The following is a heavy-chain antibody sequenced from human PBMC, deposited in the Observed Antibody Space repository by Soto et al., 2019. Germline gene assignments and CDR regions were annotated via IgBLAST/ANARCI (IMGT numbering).Heavy chain of an antibody. J-gene: IGHJ4*02. D-gene: IGHD6-19*01. CDR1: ECPDSSYP. CDR2: ISTSGNTI. CDR3: VRDRYSSGWFGDC. Sequence: PGGSLLLSCAAAECPDSSYPMHLVSTASGKGLEWVAYISTSGNTIYYADSVKGRFTISRDNAKNSLYLQMNSLRVEDTAVYYCVRDRYSSGWFGDCWGQATSVTVSA. V-gene: IGHV3-48*03.